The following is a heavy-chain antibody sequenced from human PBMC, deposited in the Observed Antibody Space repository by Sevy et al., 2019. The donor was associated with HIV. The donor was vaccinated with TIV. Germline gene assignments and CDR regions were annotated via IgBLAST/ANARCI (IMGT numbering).Heavy chain of an antibody. CDR3: ATPYDSSGYVFDY. Sequence: ASVKVSCKVSGYTLTELSMHWVRQAPGKGLEWMGGFDPEDGETIYGQKFQGRVTMTEDTSTDTAYMELSSLRSEDTAVYYCATPYDSSGYVFDYWGQGTLVTVSS. CDR1: GYTLTELS. V-gene: IGHV1-24*01. D-gene: IGHD3-22*01. CDR2: FDPEDGET. J-gene: IGHJ4*02.